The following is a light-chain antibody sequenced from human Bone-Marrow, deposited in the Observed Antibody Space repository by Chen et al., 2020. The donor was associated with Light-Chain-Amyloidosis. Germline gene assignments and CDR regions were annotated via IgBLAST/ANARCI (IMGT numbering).Light chain of an antibody. Sequence: YVLTQPSSVSVAPGQTAPIACGGNNIGSTSVHWYQQTPGQAPLLVVYDDSDRPSGIPERLSCANSGNTATLTISRVEAGDEADYYCQVWDRSSDRPVFGGGTKLTVL. J-gene: IGLJ3*02. V-gene: IGLV3-21*02. CDR3: QVWDRSSDRPV. CDR2: DDS. CDR1: NIGSTS.